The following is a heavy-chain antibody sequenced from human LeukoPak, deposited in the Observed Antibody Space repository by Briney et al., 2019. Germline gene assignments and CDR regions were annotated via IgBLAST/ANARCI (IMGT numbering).Heavy chain of an antibody. V-gene: IGHV3-9*01. CDR2: ISWNSGSI. J-gene: IGHJ3*02. CDR1: GFTFDDYA. CDR3: AKDTGRWFGELLYDAFDI. D-gene: IGHD3-10*01. Sequence: AGGSLRLSCAASGFTFDDYAMHWVRQAPGKGLEWVSGISWNSGSIGYADSVKGRFTISRDNAKNSLYLQMNSLRAEDTALYYCAKDTGRWFGELLYDAFDIWGQGTMVTVSS.